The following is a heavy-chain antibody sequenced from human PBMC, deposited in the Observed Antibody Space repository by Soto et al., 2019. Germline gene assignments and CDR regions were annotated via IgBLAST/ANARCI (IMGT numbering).Heavy chain of an antibody. J-gene: IGHJ4*02. D-gene: IGHD2-21*02. Sequence: QVQLVQSGAEVKKPGASVKVSCKASGDTFTDYYIHWVRQAPGQGLEWMGRVNPSGGHITYAQHFLGRMTMTRDTSTSTLYMELTSLTSEDTAVYYCARGGHVVVVTAALDYWGQGTLVTVSS. V-gene: IGHV1-46*01. CDR1: GDTFTDYY. CDR2: VNPSGGHI. CDR3: ARGGHVVVVTAALDY.